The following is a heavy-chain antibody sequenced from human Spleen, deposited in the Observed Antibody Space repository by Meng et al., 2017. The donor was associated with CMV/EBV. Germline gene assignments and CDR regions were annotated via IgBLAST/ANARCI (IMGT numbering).Heavy chain of an antibody. CDR2: IKQDGSEK. V-gene: IGHV3-7*01. CDR3: ARLRGYSGYLYGMDV. J-gene: IGHJ6*02. CDR1: GFTFSSYW. Sequence: GGSLRLSCAASGFTFSSYWMSWVRQAPGKGLEWVANIKQDGSEKYYVDSVKGRFTISRDNAKNSLYLQMNSLRAEDTAVYYCARLRGYSGYLYGMDVWGQGTTVTVSS. D-gene: IGHD5-12*01.